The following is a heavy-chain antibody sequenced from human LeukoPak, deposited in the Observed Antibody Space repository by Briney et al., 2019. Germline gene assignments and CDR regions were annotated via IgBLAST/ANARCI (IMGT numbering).Heavy chain of an antibody. V-gene: IGHV3-30*18. Sequence: GGSLRLSCAASGFTFSSYGMHWVRQAPGKGLEWVAVISYDVGKKYYADSVKGRFTISRDNSKNTLYLQMNSLRAEDTAVYYCAKRPDYDSSGYTDYWGQGTLVTVSS. D-gene: IGHD3-22*01. J-gene: IGHJ4*02. CDR1: GFTFSSYG. CDR3: AKRPDYDSSGYTDY. CDR2: ISYDVGKK.